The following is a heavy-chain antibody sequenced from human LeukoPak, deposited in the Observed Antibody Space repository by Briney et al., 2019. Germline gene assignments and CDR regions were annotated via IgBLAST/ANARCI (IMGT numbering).Heavy chain of an antibody. Sequence: PGGSLRLSCAASGFTFSSYWMHWVRQAPGKGLVWVSRISSDGSRISYADSVKCRFTISIDDAKKTLDLQMNSLRAEDTAVYFCARDTGRNGFDIWGQGTMVTVSS. CDR3: ARDTGRNGFDI. CDR1: GFTFSSYW. J-gene: IGHJ3*02. CDR2: ISSDGSRI. D-gene: IGHD1-14*01. V-gene: IGHV3-74*01.